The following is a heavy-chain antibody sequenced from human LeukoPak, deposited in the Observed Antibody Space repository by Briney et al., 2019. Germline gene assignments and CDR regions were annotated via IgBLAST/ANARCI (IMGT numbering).Heavy chain of an antibody. CDR1: GGSFSGYY. D-gene: IGHD3-10*01. CDR3: ARKVDEYYYGSGSYYSRSRGNWFDP. Sequence: SETLSLTCAVYGGSFSGYYWSWIRQPPGKGLEWIGEIHHSGSTNYNPSLKSRVTISVDTSKNQFSLKLSSVTAADTAVYYCARKVDEYYYGSGSYYSRSRGNWFDPWGQGTLVTVSS. J-gene: IGHJ5*02. V-gene: IGHV4-34*01. CDR2: IHHSGST.